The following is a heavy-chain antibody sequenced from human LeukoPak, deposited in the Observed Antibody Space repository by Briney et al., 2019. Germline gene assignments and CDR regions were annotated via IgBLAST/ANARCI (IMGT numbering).Heavy chain of an antibody. CDR3: TRDNAAAGSYWYFDL. Sequence: PGGSLRLSCTASGFTFGDFAMSWVRQAPGKGLEWVSFIRSKAYGGTTEYAASVKGRFTTSRDDSKSIAYLQMNSLKTEDTAVYYCTRDNAAAGSYWYFDLWGRGTLVTVSS. D-gene: IGHD6-13*01. J-gene: IGHJ2*01. V-gene: IGHV3-49*04. CDR1: GFTFGDFA. CDR2: IRSKAYGGTT.